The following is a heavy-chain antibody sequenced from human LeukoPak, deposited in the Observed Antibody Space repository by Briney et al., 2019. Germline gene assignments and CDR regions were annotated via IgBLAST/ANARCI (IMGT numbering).Heavy chain of an antibody. Sequence: GASVKVSCKASGYTFTGYYMHWVRQAPGQGLGCVGWINPNSGGTNYAQKFQGRVTMTRDTSISTAYMELSRLRSDDTAVYYCARGKSEYNWFDPWGQGTLVTVSS. CDR1: GYTFTGYY. J-gene: IGHJ5*02. CDR2: INPNSGGT. V-gene: IGHV1-2*02. CDR3: ARGKSEYNWFDP.